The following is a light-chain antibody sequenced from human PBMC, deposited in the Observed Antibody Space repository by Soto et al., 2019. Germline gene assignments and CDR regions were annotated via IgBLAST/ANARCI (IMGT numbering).Light chain of an antibody. CDR2: KAS. Sequence: DIQMTQSPSTLSASVGNRVTITCRASQSISSLLAWYQQKPGKAPKLLIYKASSLESGVPSRFSGSGSGTEFTLTISSLQPDDFATYYCQQGHSTPYTFGQGTKVDIK. CDR3: QQGHSTPYT. J-gene: IGKJ2*01. CDR1: QSISSL. V-gene: IGKV1-5*03.